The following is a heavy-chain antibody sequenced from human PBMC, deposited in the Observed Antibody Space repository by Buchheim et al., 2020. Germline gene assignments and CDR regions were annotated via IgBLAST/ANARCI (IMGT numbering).Heavy chain of an antibody. CDR1: GFTFSSYG. J-gene: IGHJ4*02. V-gene: IGHV3-30*18. CDR3: AKDLIASIAAAGTFDY. Sequence: QVQLVESGGGVVQPGRSLRLSCAASGFTFSSYGMHWVRQAPGKGLEWVAVISYDGSNKYYADSVKGRFTISRDNSKNTMYLQMNSLRAEDTAVYYCAKDLIASIAAAGTFDYWGQGTL. D-gene: IGHD6-13*01. CDR2: ISYDGSNK.